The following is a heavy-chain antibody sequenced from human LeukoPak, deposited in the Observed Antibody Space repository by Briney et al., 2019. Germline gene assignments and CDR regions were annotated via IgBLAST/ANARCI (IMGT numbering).Heavy chain of an antibody. Sequence: GGSLRLSCVASGLPIADFAMHWVHQAPGKGLEWVSLISGDGVSTFYADSVKGRFSISRDNSKNSLYLEMNSLRTEDAAMYYCAKESGKFDYWGQGTLVAVSS. J-gene: IGHJ4*02. CDR2: ISGDGVST. CDR1: GLPIADFA. CDR3: AKESGKFDY. V-gene: IGHV3-43*02.